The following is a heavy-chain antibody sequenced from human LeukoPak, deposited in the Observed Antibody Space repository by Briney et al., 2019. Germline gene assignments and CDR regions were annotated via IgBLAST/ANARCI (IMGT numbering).Heavy chain of an antibody. V-gene: IGHV1-2*02. CDR1: GYTFTSYG. J-gene: IGHJ4*02. Sequence: ASVKVSCKASGYTFTSYGISWVRQAPGQGLEWMGWINPKSGGTKSAQKFQGRVTMTRDTSISTAYMELSRLRSDDTAVYYCAREGAPGSFDFWGQETLVTVSS. D-gene: IGHD4/OR15-4a*01. CDR3: AREGAPGSFDF. CDR2: INPKSGGT.